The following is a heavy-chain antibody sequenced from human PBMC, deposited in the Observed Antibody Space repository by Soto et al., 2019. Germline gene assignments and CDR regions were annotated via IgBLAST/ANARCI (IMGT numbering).Heavy chain of an antibody. Sequence: EVQLVESGGGLVKPGGSLRLSCAASGFTFSSYSMNWVRQAPGKGLEWVSSISSSSSYIYYADSVKGRFTISRDNAKNSLYLQMNSRRAEDTAVYYCARDQRGYSYGSGLGYWGQGTLVTVSS. CDR3: ARDQRGYSYGSGLGY. D-gene: IGHD5-18*01. CDR1: GFTFSSYS. J-gene: IGHJ4*02. V-gene: IGHV3-21*01. CDR2: ISSSSSYI.